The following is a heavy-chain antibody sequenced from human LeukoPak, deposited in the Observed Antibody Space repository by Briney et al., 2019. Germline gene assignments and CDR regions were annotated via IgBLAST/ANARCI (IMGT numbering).Heavy chain of an antibody. CDR2: IIPILGIA. D-gene: IGHD4-23*01. Sequence: ASVKVSCKASGGTFSSYAISRVRQAPGQGLEWMGRIIPILGIANYAQKFQGRVTITADKSTSTAYMELSSLRSEDTAVYYCAASRTVVTGSYYYYGMDVWGQGTTVTVSS. CDR1: GGTFSSYA. CDR3: AASRTVVTGSYYYYGMDV. J-gene: IGHJ6*02. V-gene: IGHV1-69*04.